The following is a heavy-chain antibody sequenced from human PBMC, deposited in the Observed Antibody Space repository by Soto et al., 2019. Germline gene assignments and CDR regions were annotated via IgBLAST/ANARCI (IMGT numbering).Heavy chain of an antibody. V-gene: IGHV3-48*02. Sequence: EVQLVESGGGLVQPGGSLRLSCVSSGFSFSAFSMNWVRQAPGKGLEWISYISSSSSTIYYADSVKGRFTISRDNAKNSLYLQMDSLRDDDTAVYYCAREGGRHCSPTRCYNAFDIWGQGTMVTVSS. CDR1: GFSFSAFS. CDR3: AREGGRHCSPTRCYNAFDI. D-gene: IGHD2-2*02. CDR2: ISSSSSTI. J-gene: IGHJ3*02.